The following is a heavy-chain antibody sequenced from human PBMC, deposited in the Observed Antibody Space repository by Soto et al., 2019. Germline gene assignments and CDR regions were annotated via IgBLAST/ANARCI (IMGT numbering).Heavy chain of an antibody. V-gene: IGHV3-21*01. CDR2: ISSGSSNI. D-gene: IGHD2-15*01. CDR3: ASATVVAATFDF. CDR1: GFAFRSYH. J-gene: IGHJ4*02. Sequence: PGGSLTLSCAASGFAFRSYHMNWVRQAPGKGLEWVASISSGSSNIYYADSVKGRFTISRDNAKNSLFLQMDSLRAEDSAVYYCASATVVAATFDFWGQGTQVTVSS.